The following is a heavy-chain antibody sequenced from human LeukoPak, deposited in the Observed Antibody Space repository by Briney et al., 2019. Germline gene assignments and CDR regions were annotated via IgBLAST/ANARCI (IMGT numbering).Heavy chain of an antibody. D-gene: IGHD6-19*01. J-gene: IGHJ6*03. Sequence: PGGSLRLSCAASGFTFSSCGMHWVRQAPGKGLEWVAVISYDGSNKYYADSVKGRFTISRDNSKNTLYLQMNSLRAEDTALYYCAKSLSSYYYYMDVWGKGTTVTISS. CDR2: ISYDGSNK. V-gene: IGHV3-30*18. CDR3: AKSLSSYYYYMDV. CDR1: GFTFSSCG.